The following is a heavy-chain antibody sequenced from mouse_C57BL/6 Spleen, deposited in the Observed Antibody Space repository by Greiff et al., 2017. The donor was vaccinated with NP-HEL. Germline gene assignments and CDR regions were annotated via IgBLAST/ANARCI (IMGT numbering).Heavy chain of an antibody. CDR2: INPYNGGT. CDR1: GYTFTDYY. CDR3: ARGGRDYYAMDY. D-gene: IGHD3-3*01. J-gene: IGHJ4*01. Sequence: EVQLVESGPVLVKPGASVKMSCKASGYTFTDYYMNWVKQSHGKSLEWIGVINPYNGGTSYNQKFKGKATLTVDKSSSTAYMALNSLTSEDSAVYYCARGGRDYYAMDYWGQGTSVTVSS. V-gene: IGHV1-19*01.